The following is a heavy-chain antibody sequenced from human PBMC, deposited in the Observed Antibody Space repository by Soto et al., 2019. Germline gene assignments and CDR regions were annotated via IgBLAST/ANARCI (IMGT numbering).Heavy chain of an antibody. D-gene: IGHD5-12*01. CDR2: ISAYNGNT. J-gene: IGHJ4*02. V-gene: IGHV1-18*01. CDR1: GYTFTSYG. CDR3: ARDPGGYSGYEHVFDY. Sequence: QVQLVQSGAEVKKPGASVKVSCKASGYTFTSYGISWVRQAPGQGLEWMGWISAYNGNTNYAQKLQGRVTMTTDTSTSTDYMELRSLRSDDTAVYYCARDPGGYSGYEHVFDYWGQGTLVTVSS.